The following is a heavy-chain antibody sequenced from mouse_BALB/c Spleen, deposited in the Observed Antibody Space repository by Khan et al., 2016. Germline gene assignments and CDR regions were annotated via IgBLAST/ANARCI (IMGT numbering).Heavy chain of an antibody. CDR2: INSNGGST. Sequence: EVELVESGGGLVQPGGSLKLSCAASGFTFSTYAMSWVRQTPDKRLELVATINSNGGSTYYTDKLKGRFTISRDNAKNTLYLQMSSLNSEGTGMYYCATVRRSVDYWGRGTSVHVSS. J-gene: IGHJ4*01. V-gene: IGHV5-6-3*01. CDR1: GFTFSTYA. D-gene: IGHD2-14*01. CDR3: ATVRRSVDY.